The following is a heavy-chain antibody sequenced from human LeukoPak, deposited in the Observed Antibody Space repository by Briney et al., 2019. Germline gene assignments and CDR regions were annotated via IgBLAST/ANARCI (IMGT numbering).Heavy chain of an antibody. V-gene: IGHV3-53*01. CDR3: ARRAGAYSHPYDY. Sequence: GGSLRLSCTVSGFTVSSNSMSWVRQAPGKGLGWVSFIYSDNTHYSDSVKGRFTVSRDNSKNTLYLQMNSLRAEDTAVYYCARRAGAYSHPYDYWGQGTLVTVSS. D-gene: IGHD4/OR15-4a*01. CDR2: IYSDNT. J-gene: IGHJ4*02. CDR1: GFTVSSNS.